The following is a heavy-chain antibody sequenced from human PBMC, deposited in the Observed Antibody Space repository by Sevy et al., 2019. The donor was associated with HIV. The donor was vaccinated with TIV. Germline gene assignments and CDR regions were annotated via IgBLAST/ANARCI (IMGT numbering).Heavy chain of an antibody. CDR3: ARDGESAGNYYGMDV. J-gene: IGHJ6*02. Sequence: GGSLRLSCAASGFTFSSYGMHWVRQAPGKGLEWVAVIWYDGSNKYYADSVKGRFTISRDNSKNTLYLQMNSLRAEDTAEYYCARDGESAGNYYGMDVWGQGTTVTVSS. V-gene: IGHV3-33*01. CDR1: GFTFSSYG. D-gene: IGHD3-3*01. CDR2: IWYDGSNK.